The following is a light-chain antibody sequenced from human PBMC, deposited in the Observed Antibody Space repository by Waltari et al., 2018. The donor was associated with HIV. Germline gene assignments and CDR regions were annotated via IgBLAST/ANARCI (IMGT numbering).Light chain of an antibody. CDR3: SSYTSSSTWV. J-gene: IGLJ3*02. V-gene: IGLV2-14*03. CDR2: DVT. CDR1: SSDLGGYHY. Sequence: QSALTHPASVSGSPGQSITISCTGTSSDLGGYHYVSWYQQHPGKAPKLMIYDVTNRPSGVSNRFSGSKSGNTASLTISGLQLEDEADYYCSSYTSSSTWVFGGGTKLTVL.